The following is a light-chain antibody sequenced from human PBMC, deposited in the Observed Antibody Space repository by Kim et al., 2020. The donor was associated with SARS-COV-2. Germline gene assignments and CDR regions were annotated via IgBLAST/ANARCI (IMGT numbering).Light chain of an antibody. CDR3: QAWDSTTAWV. CDR1: KLGDKY. J-gene: IGLJ3*02. CDR2: QDN. Sequence: SYELTQPPSVSVSPGQTASITCSGDKLGDKYTCWYQQKPGQPPVLIICQDNKRPSGIPERFSGSNSGNTATLTISGTQAMDEADYYCQAWDSTTAWVFGGGTQLTVL. V-gene: IGLV3-1*01.